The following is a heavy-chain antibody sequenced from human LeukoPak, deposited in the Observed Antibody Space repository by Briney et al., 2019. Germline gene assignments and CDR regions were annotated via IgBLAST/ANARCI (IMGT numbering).Heavy chain of an antibody. CDR2: IYYRGST. V-gene: IGHV4-39*07. CDR1: GGSIISSDYY. Sequence: PSETLSLTCTVSGGSIISSDYYWGWIRQPPGKGLEWIGSIYYRGSTSYNPSLKSRVTMSLDTSKNQFSLKLNSVTAADTALYYCAREAIPGSSGFDYWGQGTLVTVSS. D-gene: IGHD3-22*01. CDR3: AREAIPGSSGFDY. J-gene: IGHJ4*02.